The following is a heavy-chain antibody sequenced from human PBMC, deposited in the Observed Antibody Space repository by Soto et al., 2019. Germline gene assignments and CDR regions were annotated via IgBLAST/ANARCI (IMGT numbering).Heavy chain of an antibody. D-gene: IGHD2-15*01. Sequence: ASVKVSCKASGYTFTSYAIHWVRQAPGQRLEWMGWINAGNGNTKYSQKFQGRVTITRDTSASTAYMELSSLRSEDTAVYYCARVFYCSGGSCYLYFDYWGQGTLVTVSS. CDR2: INAGNGNT. J-gene: IGHJ4*02. CDR1: GYTFTSYA. CDR3: ARVFYCSGGSCYLYFDY. V-gene: IGHV1-3*01.